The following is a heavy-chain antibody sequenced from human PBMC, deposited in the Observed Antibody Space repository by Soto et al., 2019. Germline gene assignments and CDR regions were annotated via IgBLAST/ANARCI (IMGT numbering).Heavy chain of an antibody. CDR1: GGTFSSYA. V-gene: IGHV1-69*13. D-gene: IGHD4-17*01. CDR2: IIPIFGTA. Sequence: SVKVSCKASGGTFSSYAISWVRQAPGQGLEWMGGIIPIFGTANYAQKFQGRVTITADESTSTAYMELSSLRSEDTAVYYCARSANYGDPAPLDYWGQGTLVTVSS. J-gene: IGHJ4*02. CDR3: ARSANYGDPAPLDY.